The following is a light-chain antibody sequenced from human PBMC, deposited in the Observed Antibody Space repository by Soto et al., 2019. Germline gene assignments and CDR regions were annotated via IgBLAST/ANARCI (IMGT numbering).Light chain of an antibody. CDR1: QIISSY. J-gene: IGKJ5*01. V-gene: IGKV1-39*01. Sequence: DIQMTHSPSSLSASVLDRVTITFLASQIISSYLNWYQQKPGKAPKLLISAASSLQSGVPSRFSGSGSGTDFTLTISSLQPEDFATYYCQQSYSTPPITFGQGTRLEIK. CDR2: AAS. CDR3: QQSYSTPPIT.